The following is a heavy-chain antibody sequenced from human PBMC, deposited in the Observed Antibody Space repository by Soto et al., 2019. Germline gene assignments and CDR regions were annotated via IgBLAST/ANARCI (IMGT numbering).Heavy chain of an antibody. CDR3: AASIVGATTVYYYYGMDV. V-gene: IGHV1-69*13. D-gene: IGHD1-26*01. J-gene: IGHJ6*02. Sequence: GASVKVSCKASGGTFSSYAISWVRQAPGQGLEWMGGIIPIFGTANYAQKFQGRVTITADESTSTAYMELSSLRSEDTAVYYCAASIVGATTVYYYYGMDVWGQGTTVTVSS. CDR2: IIPIFGTA. CDR1: GGTFSSYA.